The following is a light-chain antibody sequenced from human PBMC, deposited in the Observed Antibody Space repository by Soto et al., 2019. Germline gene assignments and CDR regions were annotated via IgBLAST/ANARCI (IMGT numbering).Light chain of an antibody. CDR3: LSYTGSSQV. CDR2: EVT. J-gene: IGLJ1*01. V-gene: IGLV2-8*01. Sequence: QSVLTQPPSASGSPGQSVTISCTGTSSDVGGYKYVSWYQQQHPGKAPKLIIYEVTKRPSGVPDRFSGSKSGNTASLTVSGHPAEDEADYYCLSYTGSSQVFGTGTKLTVL. CDR1: SSDVGGYKY.